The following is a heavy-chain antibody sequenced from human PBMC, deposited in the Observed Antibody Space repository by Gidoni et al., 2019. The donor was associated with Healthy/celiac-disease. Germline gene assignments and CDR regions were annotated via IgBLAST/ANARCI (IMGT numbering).Heavy chain of an antibody. J-gene: IGHJ4*02. D-gene: IGHD3-22*01. Sequence: QLHLQESGPGLVKPSSTLSLTCTVSGGSISSSSYYWGWIRQPPGKGLEWIGSIYYSGSTYYNPSLKSRVTISVETSKNQFSLKLSSVTAADTAVYYCAREGYYDSNWGQGTLVTVSS. CDR1: GGSISSSSYY. CDR3: AREGYYDSN. CDR2: IYYSGST. V-gene: IGHV4-39*07.